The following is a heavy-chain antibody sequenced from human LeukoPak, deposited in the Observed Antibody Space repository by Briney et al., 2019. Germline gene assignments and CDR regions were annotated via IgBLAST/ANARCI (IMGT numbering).Heavy chain of an antibody. CDR3: ARVSVGRRTKQQLFDY. J-gene: IGHJ4*02. CDR2: IYYSGST. D-gene: IGHD6-13*01. CDR1: GGSISSYY. Sequence: PSETLSLTCTVSGGSISSYYWSWIRQPPGRGLEWIGYIYYSGSTNYNPSLKSRVTISVDTSKNQFSLKLSSVTAADTAVYYCARVSVGRRTKQQLFDYWGQGTLVTVS. V-gene: IGHV4-59*01.